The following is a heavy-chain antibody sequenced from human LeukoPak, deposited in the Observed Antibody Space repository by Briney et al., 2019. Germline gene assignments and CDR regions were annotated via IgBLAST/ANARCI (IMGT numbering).Heavy chain of an antibody. J-gene: IGHJ4*02. CDR3: TRGGGGSFPHY. CDR1: GFTVSSNF. D-gene: IGHD2-21*01. CDR2: IYSGGST. Sequence: GGSLRLSCAASGFTVSSNFLSWVRQPPGKELEWVSDIYSGGSTYYADSVKGRFTISRDNSKNTLYLQMNSLRAEDTAVYYCTRGGGGSFPHYWGQGTLVTVSS. V-gene: IGHV3-53*01.